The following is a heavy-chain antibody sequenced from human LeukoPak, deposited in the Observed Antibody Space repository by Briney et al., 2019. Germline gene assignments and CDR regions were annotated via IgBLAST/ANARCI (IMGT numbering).Heavy chain of an antibody. CDR1: VGSISSGTHY. Sequence: PSETLSLTCNVSVGSISSGTHYWTWIRQPVGKGLEWLGRVFTSGSPTYNSSLKSRLTISIDKSKNQFSLKLTSVTAADTAVYYCARRWNYRDAFDVWGQGTMVIVSS. V-gene: IGHV4-61*02. CDR3: ARRWNYRDAFDV. D-gene: IGHD1-7*01. CDR2: VFTSGSP. J-gene: IGHJ3*01.